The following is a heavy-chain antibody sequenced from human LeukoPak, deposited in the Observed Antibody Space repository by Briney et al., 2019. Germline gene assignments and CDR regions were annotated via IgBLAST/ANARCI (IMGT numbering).Heavy chain of an antibody. Sequence: GGSLRLSCTATGFTFGDYAMTWVRQAPGKGLEWVGFIRSKIYGGTPEYAASVKGRFTISRDDSKGIAYLQMNSLKTEDTAVYYCTRDQTPYYWGQGTLVTVSS. CDR1: GFTFGDYA. CDR3: TRDQTPYY. J-gene: IGHJ4*02. CDR2: IRSKIYGGTP. V-gene: IGHV3-49*04.